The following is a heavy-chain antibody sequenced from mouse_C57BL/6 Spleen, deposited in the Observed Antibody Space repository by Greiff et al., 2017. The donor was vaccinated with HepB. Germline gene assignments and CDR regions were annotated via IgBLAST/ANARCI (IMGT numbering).Heavy chain of an antibody. CDR2: IHPNSGST. Sequence: QVQLQQPGAELVKPGASVKLSCKASGYTFTSYWMHWVKQRPGQGLEWIGMIHPNSGSTNYNEKFKSKATLTVDKSSSTAYMQLSSLTSEDSAVYYCARHYYGSSSYWGQGTLVTVSA. D-gene: IGHD1-1*01. CDR3: ARHYYGSSSY. J-gene: IGHJ3*01. CDR1: GYTFTSYW. V-gene: IGHV1-64*01.